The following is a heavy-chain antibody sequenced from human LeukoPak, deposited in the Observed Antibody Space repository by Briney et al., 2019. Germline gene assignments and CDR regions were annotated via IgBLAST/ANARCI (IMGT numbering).Heavy chain of an antibody. CDR3: ARGRYTNSSGYSYDAFDI. V-gene: IGHV5-51*01. Sequence: GESLKISCKVSGYTFSSYWIAWVRQMPGKGLECMGIIYPGDSDTRYSPSFQGQVTISADKSTNTAYLQWSTMKASDSAMYYCARGRYTNSSGYSYDAFDIWGQGTMVTVSS. CDR1: GYTFSSYW. CDR2: IYPGDSDT. J-gene: IGHJ3*02. D-gene: IGHD3-22*01.